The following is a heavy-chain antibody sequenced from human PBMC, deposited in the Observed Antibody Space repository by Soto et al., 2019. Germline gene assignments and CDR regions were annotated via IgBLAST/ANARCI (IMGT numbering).Heavy chain of an antibody. V-gene: IGHV1-69*01. CDR2: IIPIFGTA. Sequence: QVQLVQSGAEVKKPGSSVKVSCKASGGPFSSYAISWVRQAPGQGLEWMGGIIPIFGTANYAQKFQGRVTITADESTSTAYMELSSLRSEDTAVYYCARGTLYYYGSGSYHYFDYWGQGTLVTVSS. CDR3: ARGTLYYYGSGSYHYFDY. CDR1: GGPFSSYA. J-gene: IGHJ4*02. D-gene: IGHD3-10*01.